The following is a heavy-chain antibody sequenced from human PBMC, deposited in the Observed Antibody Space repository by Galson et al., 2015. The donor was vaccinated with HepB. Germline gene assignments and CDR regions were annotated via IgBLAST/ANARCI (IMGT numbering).Heavy chain of an antibody. Sequence: SLRLSCAASGFTFSNYSMNWVRQVPGKGLEWVSYISSGGTFRYYAESVKGRFTISRDDVNNSLYLQMNSLRVEDTAVYYCSRGSRSNYGPFDYWGQGTLVAVSS. V-gene: IGHV3-21*01. J-gene: IGHJ4*02. D-gene: IGHD5-18*01. CDR1: GFTFSNYS. CDR2: ISSGGTFR. CDR3: SRGSRSNYGPFDY.